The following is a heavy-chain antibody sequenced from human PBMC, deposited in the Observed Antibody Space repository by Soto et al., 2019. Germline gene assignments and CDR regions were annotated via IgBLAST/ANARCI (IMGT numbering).Heavy chain of an antibody. CDR3: ARESDIVATNPTFDY. V-gene: IGHV3-30-3*01. CDR1: GFTFSSYA. D-gene: IGHD5-12*01. Sequence: QVQLVESGGGVVQPGRSLRLSCAASGFTFSSYAMHWVRQAPGKGLEWVAVISYDGSNKYYADSVKGRFTISRDNSKKPLYMQMNSLRAEDTAVYYCARESDIVATNPTFDYWGQGTLVTLSS. J-gene: IGHJ4*02. CDR2: ISYDGSNK.